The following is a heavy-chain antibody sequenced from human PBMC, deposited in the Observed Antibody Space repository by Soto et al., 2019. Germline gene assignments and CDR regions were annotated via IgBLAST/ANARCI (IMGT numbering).Heavy chain of an antibody. Sequence: QVQLVQSGAEVKKPGSSVKVSCKASGGTFSSYAISWVRQAPGQGLEWMGGIIPIFGTANYAQKFQGRVTITADEPTSTAYMELSSLRSEDTAVYYCARGGSYGGQYYYYGMDVWGQGTTVTVSS. D-gene: IGHD1-26*01. J-gene: IGHJ6*02. CDR2: IIPIFGTA. V-gene: IGHV1-69*01. CDR1: GGTFSSYA. CDR3: ARGGSYGGQYYYYGMDV.